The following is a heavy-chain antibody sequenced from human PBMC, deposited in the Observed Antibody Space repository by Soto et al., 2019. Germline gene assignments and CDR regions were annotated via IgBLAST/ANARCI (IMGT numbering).Heavy chain of an antibody. J-gene: IGHJ3*02. CDR1: GFTFSSYA. V-gene: IGHV3-23*01. D-gene: IGHD3-22*01. Sequence: LRLSCAASGFTFSSYAMSWVRQAPGKGLEWVSAISGSGGSTYYADSVKGRFTISRDNSKNTLYLQMNSLRAEDTAVYYCAKTSVSHYYDSSGYYYADDAFDIWGQGTMVTVSS. CDR2: ISGSGGST. CDR3: AKTSVSHYYDSSGYYYADDAFDI.